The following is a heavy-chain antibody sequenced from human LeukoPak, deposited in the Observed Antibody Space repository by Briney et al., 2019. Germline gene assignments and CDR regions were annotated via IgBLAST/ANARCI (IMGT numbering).Heavy chain of an antibody. J-gene: IGHJ4*02. V-gene: IGHV3-21*01. CDR2: ISGSSSYI. CDR1: GFIFSSYT. Sequence: SGGSLRLSCAASGFIFSSYTMNWVRQAPGKGLEWVSSISGSSSYIFYADSVKGRFTISRDNAKNSLYLQMNSLRDEDTAVYYCARVKAVARDFWDQGTLVTVSS. D-gene: IGHD6-19*01. CDR3: ARVKAVARDF.